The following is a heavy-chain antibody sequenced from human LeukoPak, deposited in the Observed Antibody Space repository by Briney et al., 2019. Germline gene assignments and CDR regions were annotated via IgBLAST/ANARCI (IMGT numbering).Heavy chain of an antibody. CDR2: ISGDGGST. D-gene: IGHD3-3*02. CDR1: GFTFDDYA. V-gene: IGHV3-43*02. J-gene: IGHJ4*02. CDR3: AKLHFWSGYYDY. Sequence: GGSLRLSCAASGFTFDDYAMHWVHPAPGKGLEWVSLISGDGGSTYYADSVKGRFTISRDNSKNSLYLQMNSLRTEDTALYYCAKLHFWSGYYDYWGQGTLVTVSS.